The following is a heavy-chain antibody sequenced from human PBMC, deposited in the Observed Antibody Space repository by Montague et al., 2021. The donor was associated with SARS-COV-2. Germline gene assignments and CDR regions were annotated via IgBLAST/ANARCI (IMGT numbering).Heavy chain of an antibody. CDR1: GFTVSSNY. V-gene: IGHV3-53*01. J-gene: IGHJ4*02. CDR3: ARIPYGDVI. Sequence: SLRLSLSASGFTVSSNYMSWVRQAPGKGLEWVSVIYSGGSTYYADSVKGRFTISRDNSKNTLYLQMNSLRAEDTAVYYCARIPYGDVIWGQGTLVTVSS. CDR2: IYSGGST. D-gene: IGHD2-21*01.